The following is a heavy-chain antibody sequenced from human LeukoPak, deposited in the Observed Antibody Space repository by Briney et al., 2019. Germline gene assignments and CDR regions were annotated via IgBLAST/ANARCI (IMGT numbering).Heavy chain of an antibody. Sequence: SGGSLRLSCAASGFTFSDYYMSWIRQAPGKGLEWVSYISSSGSTIYYADSVKGRFTISRDNAKNSLYLQMNSLRAEDTAVYYCARSGFGMVTRYNWFDPWGQGTLVTVSS. D-gene: IGHD3-3*01. J-gene: IGHJ5*02. CDR2: ISSSGSTI. CDR3: ARSGFGMVTRYNWFDP. V-gene: IGHV3-11*04. CDR1: GFTFSDYY.